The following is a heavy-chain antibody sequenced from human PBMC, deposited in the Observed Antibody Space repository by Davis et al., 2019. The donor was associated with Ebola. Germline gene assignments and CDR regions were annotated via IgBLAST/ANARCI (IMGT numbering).Heavy chain of an antibody. CDR3: ARTYNTDWYWWFDP. D-gene: IGHD2-21*02. CDR1: GGSISSYY. V-gene: IGHV4-59*01. CDR2: IYYTGAT. Sequence: MPSETLSLTCTVSGGSISSYYWSWIRQPPGKGLEWIGYIYYTGATTYNPSLQGRVTISEDTSKNQFSLKLKSVTAADTAVYYCARTYNTDWYWWFDPWGQGTLVTVSS. J-gene: IGHJ5*02.